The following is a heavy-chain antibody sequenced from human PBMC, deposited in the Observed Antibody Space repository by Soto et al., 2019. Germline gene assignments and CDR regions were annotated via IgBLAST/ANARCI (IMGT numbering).Heavy chain of an antibody. V-gene: IGHV5-10-1*01. Sequence: TSYWISWVRQMPGKGLEWMGRIDPSDSYTNYSPSFQGHVTISADKSISTAYLQWSSLKASDTAMYYCARQAAGYYYYYGMDVWGQGTTVTLS. CDR2: IDPSDSYT. CDR3: ARQAAGYYYYYGMDV. J-gene: IGHJ6*02. D-gene: IGHD6-25*01. CDR1: TSYW.